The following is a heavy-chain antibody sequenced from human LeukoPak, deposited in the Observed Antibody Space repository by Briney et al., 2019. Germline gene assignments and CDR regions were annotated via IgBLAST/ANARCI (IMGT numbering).Heavy chain of an antibody. CDR1: GFTFSSYW. Sequence: GGSLRLSCAASGFTFSSYWMSWVRQAPGKGLEWVANIKQDGSEKYYVDSVKGRFTISRDNAKNSLYLQMNSLRADDTAVYYCAREGAWDYVWGSYRYFDYWGQGTLVAVSS. D-gene: IGHD3-16*02. J-gene: IGHJ4*02. V-gene: IGHV3-7*03. CDR3: AREGAWDYVWGSYRYFDY. CDR2: IKQDGSEK.